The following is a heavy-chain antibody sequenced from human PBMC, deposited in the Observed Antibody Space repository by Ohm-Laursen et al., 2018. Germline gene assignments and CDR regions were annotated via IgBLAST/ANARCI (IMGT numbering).Heavy chain of an antibody. D-gene: IGHD4-23*01. J-gene: IGHJ4*02. V-gene: IGHV3-9*01. CDR2: ISWNSGRI. CDR1: GFTFDGYA. CDR3: AKGAATVVTSLFDY. Sequence: SLRLSCAASGFTFDGYAIHWVRQAPGKGLEWVSSISWNSGRITYADSVKGRFTISRDNAKNSLSLQMNSLRAEDTALYYCAKGAATVVTSLFDYWGQGTLVTVSS.